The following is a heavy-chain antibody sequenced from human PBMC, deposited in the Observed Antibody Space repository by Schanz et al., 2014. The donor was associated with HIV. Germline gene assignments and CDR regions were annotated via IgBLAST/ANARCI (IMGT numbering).Heavy chain of an antibody. Sequence: QVQLVQSGTEVKKPGASVKVSCKASGYTFISYGISWVRQAPGQGLEWMGWINPNSGGTNYAQKFQGRVTMTRDTSISTAYMEMRRLRSDDTAVYYCARDVSVDCTGINNCYTRKWFDPWGQGTLVTVSS. CDR3: ARDVSVDCTGINNCYTRKWFDP. V-gene: IGHV1-2*02. J-gene: IGHJ5*02. CDR2: INPNSGGT. CDR1: GYTFISYG. D-gene: IGHD2-2*02.